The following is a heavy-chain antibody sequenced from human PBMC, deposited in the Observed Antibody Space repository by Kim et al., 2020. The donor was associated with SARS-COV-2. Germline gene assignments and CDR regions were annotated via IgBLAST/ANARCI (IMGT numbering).Heavy chain of an antibody. J-gene: IGHJ4*02. CDR3: AILTSSGLPLFHDY. Sequence: SETLSLTCTVSGASISSSTYYWGWIRQPPGKGLEWIGTIYSSGTTYYNPSLKSRVTISVDTSKNQFSLKLSSVTAADTAVYYCAILTSSGLPLFHDYWGQGTLVTVSS. D-gene: IGHD6-19*01. CDR2: IYSSGTT. V-gene: IGHV4-39*01. CDR1: GASISSSTYY.